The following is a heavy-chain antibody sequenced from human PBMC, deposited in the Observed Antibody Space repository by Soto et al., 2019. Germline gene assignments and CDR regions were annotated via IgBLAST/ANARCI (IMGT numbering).Heavy chain of an antibody. V-gene: IGHV1-18*01. CDR1: GYTFTNYG. J-gene: IGHJ6*02. Sequence: ASVKVSCKASGYTFTNYGISWVRQAPGQGLEWMGWISTYNGNTNDAQKLQGRVTMTTDTSTSTAYMELRSLRSDDTAVYYCARDIVLVPAAGPGLGPRYYYYVMDVWGQGTTVTVAS. CDR3: ARDIVLVPAAGPGLGPRYYYYVMDV. CDR2: ISTYNGNT. D-gene: IGHD2-2*01.